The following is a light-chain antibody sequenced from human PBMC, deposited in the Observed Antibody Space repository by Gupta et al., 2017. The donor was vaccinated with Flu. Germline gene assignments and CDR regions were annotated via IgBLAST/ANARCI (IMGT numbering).Light chain of an antibody. CDR1: NIGSYS. V-gene: IGLV3-21*02. J-gene: IGLJ2*01. CDR3: QMWDRATDNRT. Sequence: SYVLSQPPSVSFAPGQTAKITCGGENIGSYSVHWYQQKPGQAPVLVVYDDNNRRSGIPERFSGSNSGTTATLTISSVEAGDEADYFCQMWDRATDNRTFGGGTRLAVL. CDR2: DDN.